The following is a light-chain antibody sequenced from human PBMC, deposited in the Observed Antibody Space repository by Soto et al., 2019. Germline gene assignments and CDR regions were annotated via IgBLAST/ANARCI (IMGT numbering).Light chain of an antibody. V-gene: IGKV3-15*01. CDR3: QQYNSWPRT. J-gene: IGKJ1*01. CDR2: GAS. Sequence: EIVMTQSPGILSVSPGEGATLSCRASQSVSSDLAWIQQKPGQAPRLLIYGASTRATGIPARFSGSGSGTEFTLTISSLQPEDFAVYSCQQYNSWPRTFGQGTKVEIK. CDR1: QSVSSD.